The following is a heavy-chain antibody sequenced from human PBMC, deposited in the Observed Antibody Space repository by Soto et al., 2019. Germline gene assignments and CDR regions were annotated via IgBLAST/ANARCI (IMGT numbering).Heavy chain of an antibody. J-gene: IGHJ6*02. CDR2: INPNSGGT. Sequence: QVHLGQSGAEVKRPGASVKVSCKASGYTLTDYYIHWVRQAPGQGLEWLGWINPNSGGTNYAQKLGGRVTLSRDTCISTSYLELGRLTTDDTAVSYCARDGGVASVYGVDVWGQGNTVTVSS. CDR1: GYTLTDYY. D-gene: IGHD5-12*01. CDR3: ARDGGVASVYGVDV. V-gene: IGHV1-2*02.